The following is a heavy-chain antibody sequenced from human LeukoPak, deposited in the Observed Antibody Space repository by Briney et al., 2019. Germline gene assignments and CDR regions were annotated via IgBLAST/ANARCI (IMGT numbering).Heavy chain of an antibody. CDR1: GYSSTSYW. V-gene: IGHV5-51*01. Sequence: AGESLKISCKGSGYSSTSYWIGWVRQIPGEGLEWMGIIYPGDSDTRYSPSFQGQVTISADKSISTAYLQWSSLKASDTAMYYCARRRIVVVPAANLGDYYYYYYMDVWGKGTTVTVSS. CDR3: ARRRIVVVPAANLGDYYYYYYMDV. D-gene: IGHD2-2*01. CDR2: IYPGDSDT. J-gene: IGHJ6*03.